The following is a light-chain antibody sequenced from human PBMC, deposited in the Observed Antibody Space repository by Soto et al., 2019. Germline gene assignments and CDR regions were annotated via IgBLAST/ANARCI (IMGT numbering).Light chain of an antibody. V-gene: IGLV1-44*01. J-gene: IGLJ2*01. CDR2: STD. CDR3: ATWDARLSGVL. CDR1: NSNIGIHI. Sequence: QSVLTQPPSASGAPGQRVNISCSGDNSNIGIHIVNWYQQVPGTAPRLLISSTDQRPSGVLHRFSGAKSGTSASQSISGLQSEDEADYYCATWDARLSGVLFGGGTKLTVL.